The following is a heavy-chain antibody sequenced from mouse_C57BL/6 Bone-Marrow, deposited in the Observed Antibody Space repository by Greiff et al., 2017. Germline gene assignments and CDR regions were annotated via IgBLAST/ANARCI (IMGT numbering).Heavy chain of an antibody. CDR3: ARLYDGYYGEYYFDY. Sequence: EVKLQESGGDLVKPGGSLKLSCAASGFTFSSYGMSWVRQTPDKRLEWVATISSGGRYTYSPDSVKGRFTLSRYNAKNTLYLQISSLMSEDTSMYYCARLYDGYYGEYYFDYWGQGTTLTVSS. CDR1: GFTFSSYG. V-gene: IGHV5-6*01. CDR2: ISSGGRYT. D-gene: IGHD2-3*01. J-gene: IGHJ2*01.